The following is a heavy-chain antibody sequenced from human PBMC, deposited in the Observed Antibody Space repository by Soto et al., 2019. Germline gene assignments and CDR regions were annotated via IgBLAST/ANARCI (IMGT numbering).Heavy chain of an antibody. CDR3: TSTITISRGDV. D-gene: IGHD3-3*01. J-gene: IGHJ6*02. CDR1: GFTFGDYA. Sequence: SGGSLRLSCTASGFTFGDYAMSWVRQAPGKGLEWVGFIRSKAYGGTTEYAASVKGRFTISRDDSKSIAYLQMNSLKTEDTAVYYCTSTITISRGDVWGRGTKVTVSS. V-gene: IGHV3-49*04. CDR2: IRSKAYGGTT.